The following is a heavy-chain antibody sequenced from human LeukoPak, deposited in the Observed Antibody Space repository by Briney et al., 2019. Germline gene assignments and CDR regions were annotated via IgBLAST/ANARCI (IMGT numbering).Heavy chain of an antibody. CDR2: ISGNSDYI. Sequence: PGGSLRLSCAASGFTFSSSTMSWFRLAPGKGLEWVSSISGNSDYIYYADSVKGRFTISRDNAKNSLYLQMNSLRAEDTAVYYCARDREEDYYMDVWGKGTTVTVSS. CDR1: GFTFSSST. V-gene: IGHV3-21*01. J-gene: IGHJ6*03. CDR3: ARDREEDYYMDV.